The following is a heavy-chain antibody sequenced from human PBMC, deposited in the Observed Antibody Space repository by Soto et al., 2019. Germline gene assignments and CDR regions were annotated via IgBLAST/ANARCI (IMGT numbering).Heavy chain of an antibody. V-gene: IGHV3-23*01. CDR3: AKIVVVVAATGPASQAFDY. Sequence: GSLRLSCAASGFTFSSYAMSWVRQAPGKGLEWVSAISGSGGSTYYADSVKGRFTISRDNSKNTLYLQMNSLRAEDTAVYYCAKIVVVVAATGPASQAFDYWGQGTLVTVSS. D-gene: IGHD2-15*01. J-gene: IGHJ4*02. CDR1: GFTFSSYA. CDR2: ISGSGGST.